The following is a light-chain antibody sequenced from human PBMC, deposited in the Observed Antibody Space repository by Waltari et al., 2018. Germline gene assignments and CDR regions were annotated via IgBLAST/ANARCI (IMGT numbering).Light chain of an antibody. CDR2: WAS. J-gene: IGKJ1*01. V-gene: IGKV4-1*01. Sequence: DIVMTQSPDSLAVSLGERATINCNSSQTISYSSNNKNYLAWYQKKPGQPPRLLISWASSRESGVPDRFSGSGSGTDFTLTISSLQVEDVAIYYCQQYYSVPLTFGQGTKVGIK. CDR1: QTISYSSNNKNY. CDR3: QQYYSVPLT.